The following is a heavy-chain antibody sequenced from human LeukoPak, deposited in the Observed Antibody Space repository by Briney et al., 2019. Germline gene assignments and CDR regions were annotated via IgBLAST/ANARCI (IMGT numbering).Heavy chain of an antibody. J-gene: IGHJ4*02. Sequence: GGSLRLSCAASGFTFSSYWMHWVRQAPGKGLVWVSRINTDGSSTNYADSVKGQFTISRDNAKNTLYLQMNSLRAEDTAVYYCASTRRDGYNYWAYWGQGTLVTVSS. V-gene: IGHV3-74*01. D-gene: IGHD5-24*01. CDR1: GFTFSSYW. CDR3: ASTRRDGYNYWAY. CDR2: INTDGSST.